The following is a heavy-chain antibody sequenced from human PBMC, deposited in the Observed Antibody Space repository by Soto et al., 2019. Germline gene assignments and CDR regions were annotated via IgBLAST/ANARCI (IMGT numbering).Heavy chain of an antibody. J-gene: IGHJ4*02. CDR3: AKDYSSSSIWRPYFDY. CDR2: ISGSGDTT. CDR1: GLTFSSYA. V-gene: IGHV3-23*01. Sequence: GGPLRLSCAASGLTFSSYAMSWVRQAPGKGLEWVSGISGSGDTTYYADSVKGRFTISRDNSKDTLYLQMNSLRDEDTAVYYCAKDYSSSSIWRPYFDYWGQGTLVTVSS. D-gene: IGHD6-6*01.